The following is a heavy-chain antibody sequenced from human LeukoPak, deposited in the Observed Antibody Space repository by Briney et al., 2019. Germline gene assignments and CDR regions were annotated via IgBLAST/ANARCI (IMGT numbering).Heavy chain of an antibody. CDR3: ARSLGLASFDY. Sequence: DPSETLSLTCTVSGGSISSYYWNWIRQPPGKGLEWIGYVYYGGSTNYNPSLKSRVTISVDTSKNQFSLKLSSVTAADTAVYYCARSLGLASFDYWGQGTLVTVSS. J-gene: IGHJ4*02. V-gene: IGHV4-59*01. D-gene: IGHD3-16*01. CDR2: VYYGGST. CDR1: GGSISSYY.